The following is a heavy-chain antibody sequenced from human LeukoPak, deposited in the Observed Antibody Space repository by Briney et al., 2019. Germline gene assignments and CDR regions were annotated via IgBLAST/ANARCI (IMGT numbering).Heavy chain of an antibody. CDR2: INPSGGST. CDR1: GYTFTSYY. V-gene: IGHV1-46*01. J-gene: IGHJ4*02. Sequence: ASVTVSCKASGYTFTSYYMHWVRQAPGQGLEWMGIINPSGGSTSYAQKFQGRVTMTRDTSTSTVYMELSSLRSEDTAVYYCARDSYYGSGSFYSRFDYWGQGTLVTVSS. D-gene: IGHD3-10*01. CDR3: ARDSYYGSGSFYSRFDY.